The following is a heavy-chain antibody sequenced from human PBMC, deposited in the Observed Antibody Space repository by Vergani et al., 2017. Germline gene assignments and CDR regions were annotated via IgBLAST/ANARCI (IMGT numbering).Heavy chain of an antibody. Sequence: QVRLQESGPGLVKPSETLSLTCSVSGGSMSGYYWSWIRQPPGKELEWIGYMYHSGSTNYNPSLETRVTISGDTSKNQFSLRQNSVTAADTAVYYCGRVADFYGLGSRLLDLWGQGILVTVSS. V-gene: IGHV4-59*01. J-gene: IGHJ5*02. CDR2: MYHSGST. D-gene: IGHD3-10*01. CDR1: GGSMSGYY. CDR3: GRVADFYGLGSRLLDL.